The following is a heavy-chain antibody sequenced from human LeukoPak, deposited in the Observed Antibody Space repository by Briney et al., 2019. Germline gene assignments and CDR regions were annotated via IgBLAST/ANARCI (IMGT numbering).Heavy chain of an antibody. CDR3: AREVAGTFHLFGY. D-gene: IGHD6-19*01. CDR1: GGSISSYY. J-gene: IGHJ4*02. V-gene: IGHV4-59*01. Sequence: SETLSLTCTVSGGSISSYYWSWIRQPPGKGLEWIGYIYYSGSTNYNPSLKSRVTISVDTSKNQFSLKLSSVTAADTAVYYCAREVAGTFHLFGYWGQGTLVTVSS. CDR2: IYYSGST.